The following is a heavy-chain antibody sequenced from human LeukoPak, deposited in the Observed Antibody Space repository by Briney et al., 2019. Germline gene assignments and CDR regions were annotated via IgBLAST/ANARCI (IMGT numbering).Heavy chain of an antibody. J-gene: IGHJ4*02. CDR3: ARNNSSGFDF. CDR2: IFQSVST. V-gene: IGHV4-38-2*02. D-gene: IGHD6-19*01. Sequence: SETLSLTCTVSGYSISGGYYWGWIRQPPGKGLEWIGTIFQSVSTYYNPSLKSRVTTSVDTSKNQFSLKLSSVTAADTAVYYCARNNSSGFDFWSQGTLVTVSS. CDR1: GYSISGGYY.